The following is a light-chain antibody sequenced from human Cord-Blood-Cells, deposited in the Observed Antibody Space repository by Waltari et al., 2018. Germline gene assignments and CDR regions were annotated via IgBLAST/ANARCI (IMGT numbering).Light chain of an antibody. CDR3: QSYDSSLSGSVV. Sequence: QSVLTQPPSVSGAPGPRVTISCTGSSSNIRARYHVHWSQQLPGTAPKRLLKGNSNRPSGVPDRFSGSKSGTSASLAITGLEAEDAADYYCQSYDSSLSGSVVFGGGTKLTVL. J-gene: IGLJ2*01. V-gene: IGLV1-40*01. CDR1: SSNIRARYH. CDR2: GNS.